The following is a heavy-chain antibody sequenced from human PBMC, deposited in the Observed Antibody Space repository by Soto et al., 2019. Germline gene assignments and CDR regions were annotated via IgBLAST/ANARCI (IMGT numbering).Heavy chain of an antibody. J-gene: IGHJ4*02. CDR1: GFTFSSYA. D-gene: IGHD1-26*01. CDR2: ISGDGNSK. CDR3: ARQHSGSYYFDY. Sequence: PGGSLRLSCAASGFTFSSYAMTWVRQAPGKGLEWVAAISGDGNSKYYADSVKGRFTISRDNSKNTLYLQMNSLRAEDTAVYYCARQHSGSYYFDYWGQGTPVTVSS. V-gene: IGHV3-23*01.